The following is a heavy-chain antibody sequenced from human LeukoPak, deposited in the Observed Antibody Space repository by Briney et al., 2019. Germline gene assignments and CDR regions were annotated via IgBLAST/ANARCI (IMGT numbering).Heavy chain of an antibody. CDR3: ASSRMRKYYYYYMDV. D-gene: IGHD2-15*01. V-gene: IGHV4-59*12. CDR2: IYYSGST. Sequence: PSETLSLTCTVSGGSISSYYWSWIRQPPGKGLEWIGYIYYSGSTNYNPSLKSRVTISVDTSKNQFSLKLSSVTAADTAVYYCASSRMRKYYYYYMDVWGKGTTVTVSS. J-gene: IGHJ6*03. CDR1: GGSISSYY.